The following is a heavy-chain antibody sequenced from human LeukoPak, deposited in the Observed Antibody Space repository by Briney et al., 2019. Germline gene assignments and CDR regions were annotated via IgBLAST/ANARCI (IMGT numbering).Heavy chain of an antibody. J-gene: IGHJ4*02. CDR1: GGSISSGDYY. V-gene: IGHV4-30-4*01. CDR3: ARGTCSGGSCDYPFDY. Sequence: PSQTLSLTCTVSGGSISSGDYYWSWIRQPPGKGLEWIGYIYYSGSTYYNPSLKSRVTISVDKSKNQFSLKLSSVTAADTAVYYCARGTCSGGSCDYPFDYWGQGTLVTVSS. D-gene: IGHD2-15*01. CDR2: IYYSGST.